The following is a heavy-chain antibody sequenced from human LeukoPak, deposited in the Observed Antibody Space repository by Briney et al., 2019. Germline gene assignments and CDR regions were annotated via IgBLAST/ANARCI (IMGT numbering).Heavy chain of an antibody. J-gene: IGHJ4*02. CDR2: IKQDGSEK. V-gene: IGHV3-7*01. Sequence: GGSLRLSCAASGFTFSSYWMRWVRQAPGKGLEWVANIKQDGSEKYYVDSVKGRFTISRDNAKNSLYLQMNSLRAEDTAVYYCARDFVPPSYYYDSSGYYYWGQGTLVTVSS. CDR1: GFTFSSYW. D-gene: IGHD3-22*01. CDR3: ARDFVPPSYYYDSSGYYY.